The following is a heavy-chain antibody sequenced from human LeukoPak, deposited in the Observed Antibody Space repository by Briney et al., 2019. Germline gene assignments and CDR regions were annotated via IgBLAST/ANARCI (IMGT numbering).Heavy chain of an antibody. J-gene: IGHJ4*02. CDR3: ASQATTVEDY. CDR2: IYYSGST. Sequence: PSETLSLTCTVSGGSISSSSYYWGWIRQPPGKGLEWIGSIYYSGSTYYNPSLKSRVTISVDTSKNQFSLKLSSVTAADTAVYYCASQATTVEDYWGQETLVTVSS. V-gene: IGHV4-39*07. D-gene: IGHD4-11*01. CDR1: GGSISSSSYY.